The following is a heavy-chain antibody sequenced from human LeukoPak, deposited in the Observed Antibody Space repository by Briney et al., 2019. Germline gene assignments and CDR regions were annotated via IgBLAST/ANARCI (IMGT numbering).Heavy chain of an antibody. CDR2: IRYDEIKK. Sequence: TGGSLRLSCAASGFTFSSYGMHWVHQAPGKVLEWVAFIRYDEIKKYYADSVKGRFTISRDNSRNTLYVQMNSLRAEDTAVYYCAKERRYFDYLLTLNDAFDIWGQGTMVTVSS. CDR3: AKERRYFDYLLTLNDAFDI. V-gene: IGHV3-30*02. D-gene: IGHD3-9*01. CDR1: GFTFSSYG. J-gene: IGHJ3*02.